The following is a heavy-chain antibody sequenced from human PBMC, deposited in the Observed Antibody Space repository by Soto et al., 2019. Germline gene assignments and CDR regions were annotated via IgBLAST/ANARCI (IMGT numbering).Heavy chain of an antibody. V-gene: IGHV4-39*01. Sequence: SETLSLTCTVSGGSISSSSYYWGWIRQPPGKGLEWIGSIYYSGSTYYNPSLKSRVTISVDTSKNQFSLKLSSVTAADTAVYYCARSRGYSYGHSFDYWGQGTLVTVSS. D-gene: IGHD5-18*01. CDR2: IYYSGST. CDR3: ARSRGYSYGHSFDY. CDR1: GGSISSSSYY. J-gene: IGHJ4*02.